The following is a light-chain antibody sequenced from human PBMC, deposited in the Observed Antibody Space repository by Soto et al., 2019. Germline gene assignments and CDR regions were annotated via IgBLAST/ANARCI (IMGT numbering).Light chain of an antibody. CDR3: QQYCSSPPFT. Sequence: IVVTQLTSTLSLSQAQRPPLSCTASQSVSSSYLAWYQQKPGQAPRLLIYGASSRATGIPDRFSGSGSGTDFTLTISRLEPEDFATYYCQQYCSSPPFTFGQG. CDR2: GAS. J-gene: IGKJ5*01. V-gene: IGKV3-20*01. CDR1: QSVSSSY.